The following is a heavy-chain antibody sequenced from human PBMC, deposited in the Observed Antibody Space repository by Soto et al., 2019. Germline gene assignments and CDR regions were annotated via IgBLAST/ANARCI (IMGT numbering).Heavy chain of an antibody. CDR3: TKKRHTSFQH. Sequence: GKGLEWVASIRGSAGSTYDTDSVKGRFTISRANSKNTLYLQMNSLRAEDTAVFLSTKKRHTSFQH. J-gene: IGHJ1*01. V-gene: IGHV3-23*01. CDR2: IRGSAGST. D-gene: IGHD2-21*01.